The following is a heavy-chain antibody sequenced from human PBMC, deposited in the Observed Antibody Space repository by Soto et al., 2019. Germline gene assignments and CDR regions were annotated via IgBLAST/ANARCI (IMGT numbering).Heavy chain of an antibody. CDR3: ARDDCNGGSCDGGHYLDL. D-gene: IGHD2-15*01. CDR2: ISPKFGRT. V-gene: IGHV1-18*01. J-gene: IGHJ2*01. CDR1: DSISLAYG. Sequence: QVPLVQSGPEVKKAGASVKLSCTAPTDSISLAYGFDWVRQAPGEGLEWMGWISPKFGRTNYARTLQDRFTMTTDVSTNSVSMELRDLRSDDTAVYYCARDDCNGGSCDGGHYLDLWGRGTPISVSS.